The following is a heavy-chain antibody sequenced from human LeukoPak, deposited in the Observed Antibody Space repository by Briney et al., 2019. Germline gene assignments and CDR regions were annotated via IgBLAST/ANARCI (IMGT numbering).Heavy chain of an antibody. J-gene: IGHJ4*02. V-gene: IGHV3-74*01. CDR2: ISSDGSGT. Sequence: GGSLRLSCAASGFSFSSYWMHWVRHAPGKGLVWVSRISSDGSGTIYADSVKGRFTISRDNAKNTLFLQMNSLRAEDTAVYYCARDRSYAVDYWGQGTLVTVSS. CDR3: ARDRSYAVDY. CDR1: GFSFSSYW. D-gene: IGHD2-2*01.